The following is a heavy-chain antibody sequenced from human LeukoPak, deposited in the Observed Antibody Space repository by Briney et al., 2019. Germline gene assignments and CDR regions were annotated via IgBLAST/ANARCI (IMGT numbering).Heavy chain of an antibody. CDR1: GFTFSSYS. V-gene: IGHV3-48*01. CDR2: ISSSSATI. D-gene: IGHD6-13*01. J-gene: IGHJ3*02. CDR3: ARAQDLVAGYSSSWYLGDAFDI. Sequence: PGGSLRLPCTASGFTFSSYSMNWVRQAPGKGLEWVSYISSSSATIYYADSVKGRFTISGDNAKNSLYLQMNSLRAEDTALYYCARAQDLVAGYSSSWYLGDAFDIWGQGTMVTVSS.